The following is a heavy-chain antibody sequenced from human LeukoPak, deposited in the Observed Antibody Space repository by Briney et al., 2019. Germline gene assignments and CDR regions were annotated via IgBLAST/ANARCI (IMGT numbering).Heavy chain of an antibody. D-gene: IGHD3-16*01. Sequence: GGSLRLSCAASGFTFSSYAMHWVRQAPGKGLEWVAVISYDGSNKYYADSVKGRFTISRDNSKNTLYLQMNSLRAEDTAVYYCARGHGGYYGMDVWGQGTTVTVSS. J-gene: IGHJ6*02. CDR1: GFTFSSYA. CDR2: ISYDGSNK. V-gene: IGHV3-30-3*01. CDR3: ARGHGGYYGMDV.